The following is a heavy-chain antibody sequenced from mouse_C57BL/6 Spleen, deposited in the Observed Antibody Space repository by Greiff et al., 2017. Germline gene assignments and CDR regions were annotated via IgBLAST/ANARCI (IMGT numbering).Heavy chain of an antibody. CDR3: ARHDSGARDD. CDR2: ISSGGSYT. J-gene: IGHJ4*01. Sequence: EVKLMESGGDLVKPGGSLKLSCAASGFTFSSYGMSWVRQTPDKRLEWVATISSGGSYTYYPDSVKGRFTISRDNAKNTLYLQMSSLKAEDTAMYYCARHDSGARDDWGQGTSVTVSS. CDR1: GFTFSSYG. D-gene: IGHD2-13*01. V-gene: IGHV5-6*01.